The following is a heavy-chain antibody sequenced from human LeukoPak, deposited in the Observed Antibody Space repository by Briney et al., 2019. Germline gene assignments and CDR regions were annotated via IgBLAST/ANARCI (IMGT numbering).Heavy chain of an antibody. CDR2: VKSKTDGGTT. J-gene: IGHJ3*02. CDR3: VLLYGDGLDAFDI. Sequence: GGSLRLSCVASGITFTKAWMSWVRQAPGKGLEWAARVKSKTDGGTTDYAAPVKGRFTISRDDSKNTLYLQINSLKTEDTAVYYCVLLYGDGLDAFDIWGQGTMVTVSS. D-gene: IGHD4-17*01. V-gene: IGHV3-15*01. CDR1: GITFTKAW.